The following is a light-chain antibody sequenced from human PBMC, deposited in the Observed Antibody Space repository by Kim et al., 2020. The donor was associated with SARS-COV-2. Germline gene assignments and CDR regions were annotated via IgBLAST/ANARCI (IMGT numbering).Light chain of an antibody. Sequence: PGERVTLSCRASQSVSSSYLTWYQQKPGQAPRLLIYGASTRATSIPARFSGSGSGTDFTLTISSLQPEDFAVYYCQQDYNLPSLTFGGGTK. CDR3: QQDYNLPSLT. J-gene: IGKJ4*01. CDR2: GAS. CDR1: QSVSSSY. V-gene: IGKV3D-7*01.